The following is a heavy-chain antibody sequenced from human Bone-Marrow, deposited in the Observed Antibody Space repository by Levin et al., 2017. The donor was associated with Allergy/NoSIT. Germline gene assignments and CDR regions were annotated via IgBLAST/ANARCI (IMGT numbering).Heavy chain of an antibody. CDR3: VKGPYGGNAAGYLDP. D-gene: IGHD4-23*01. CDR1: GFTFDDYG. CDR2: ISWNSGSI. Sequence: PGGSLRLSCAASGFTFDDYGMHWVRQAPGKGLEWVSGISWNSGSIDYADSVKGRFTISRDNAKNSLYLQMNSLRVEDTALYYCVKGPYGGNAAGYLDPWGQGTLVTVSS. J-gene: IGHJ5*02. V-gene: IGHV3-9*01.